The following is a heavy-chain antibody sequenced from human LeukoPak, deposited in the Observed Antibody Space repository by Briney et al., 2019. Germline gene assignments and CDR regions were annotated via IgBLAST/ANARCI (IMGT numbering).Heavy chain of an antibody. Sequence: SETLSLTCTVSGGSISSGDYYWSWIRQPPGKGLEWIGYIYYSGSTYYNPSLKSRVTISVDTSKNQFSLKLSSVTAADTAAYYCARAPVVPAYNWFDPWGQGTLVSVSS. CDR1: GGSISSGDYY. V-gene: IGHV4-30-4*08. J-gene: IGHJ5*02. CDR3: ARAPVVPAYNWFDP. CDR2: IYYSGST. D-gene: IGHD2-2*01.